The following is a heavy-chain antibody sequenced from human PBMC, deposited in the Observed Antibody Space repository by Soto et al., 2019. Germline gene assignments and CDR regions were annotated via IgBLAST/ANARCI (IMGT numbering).Heavy chain of an antibody. CDR3: ARVQQQLATANNYYYGMDV. D-gene: IGHD6-13*01. Sequence: GGSLRLSCAASGFTFSSYSMNWVRQAPGKGLEWVSYISSSSSTIYYADSVKGRFTISRDNAKNSLYLQMNSLRDEDTAVYYCARVQQQLATANNYYYGMDVWGQGTSVTVSS. J-gene: IGHJ6*02. CDR2: ISSSSSTI. V-gene: IGHV3-48*02. CDR1: GFTFSSYS.